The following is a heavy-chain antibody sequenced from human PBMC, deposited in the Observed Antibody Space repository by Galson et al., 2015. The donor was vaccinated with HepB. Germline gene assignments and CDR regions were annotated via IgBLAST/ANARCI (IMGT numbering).Heavy chain of an antibody. CDR1: GFTFSSYA. V-gene: IGHV3-30*04. J-gene: IGHJ4*02. CDR3: ARDSGYSYGPFEY. CDR2: ISYDENNK. Sequence: SLRLSCAASGFTFSSYAMHWVRQAPGKGLEWVAVISYDENNKYYADSVKGRFTISRDNSKNTLYLQMNSLRADDTAVYYCARDSGYSYGPFEYWGQGTLVTVSS. D-gene: IGHD5-18*01.